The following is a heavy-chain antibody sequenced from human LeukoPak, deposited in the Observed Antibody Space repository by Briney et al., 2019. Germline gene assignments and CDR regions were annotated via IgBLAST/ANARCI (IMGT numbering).Heavy chain of an antibody. CDR2: INWNGGST. Sequence: GDSLLLSCSASVFTFYDYGSSSGPQAPGRGLEWVSGINWNGGSTAYADSVKGRFTIYRDNAKNSLYLQMNSLRAADTALYYCEREGLKDDAFDIWGKGTMVTVS. J-gene: IGHJ3*02. CDR1: VFTFYDYG. V-gene: IGHV3-20*04. CDR3: EREGLKDDAFDI.